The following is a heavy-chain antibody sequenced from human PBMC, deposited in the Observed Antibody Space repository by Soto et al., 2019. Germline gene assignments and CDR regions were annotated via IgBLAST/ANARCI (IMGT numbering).Heavy chain of an antibody. CDR1: GGTFSSYA. CDR3: AFARRGYPPSVYGMDV. J-gene: IGHJ6*02. V-gene: IGHV1-69*01. CDR2: IIPIIGTA. Sequence: QVQLVQSGAEVKKPGSSVKVSCKASGGTFSSYAISWVRQAPGQGLEWMGGIIPIIGTANYAQKFQGRVTISADESTSTAYMELGSLRSEDTAVYYCAFARRGYPPSVYGMDVWGQGTTVTVSS. D-gene: IGHD3-16*02.